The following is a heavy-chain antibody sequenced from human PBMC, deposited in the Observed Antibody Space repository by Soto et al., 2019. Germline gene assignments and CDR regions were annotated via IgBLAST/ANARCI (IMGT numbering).Heavy chain of an antibody. D-gene: IGHD6-13*01. J-gene: IGHJ6*02. Sequence: PSETLSLTCTVSGGSISSGGYYWSWIRQHPGKGLEWIGYIYYSGSTYYNPSLKSRVTISVDTSKNQFSLKLSSVTAADTAVYYCARAGGPELGPYYYYYYGMDVWGQGTTVTVSS. V-gene: IGHV4-31*02. CDR2: IYYSGST. CDR3: ARAGGPELGPYYYYYYGMDV. CDR1: GGSISSGGYY.